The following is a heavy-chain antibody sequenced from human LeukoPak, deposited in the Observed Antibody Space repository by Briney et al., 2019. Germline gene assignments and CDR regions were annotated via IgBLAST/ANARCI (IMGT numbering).Heavy chain of an antibody. J-gene: IGHJ5*02. CDR1: GFTFSSYW. CDR2: ISSSSSYI. CDR3: ARAGGDFRSNSRNWFGP. Sequence: NPGGSLRLSCAASGFTFSSYWMHWVRQAPGKGLEWVSSISSSSSYIYYADSVKGRFTISRDNAKNSLYLQMNSLRAEDTAVYYCARAGGDFRSNSRNWFGPWGQGILVTVSS. D-gene: IGHD3-3*01. V-gene: IGHV3-21*01.